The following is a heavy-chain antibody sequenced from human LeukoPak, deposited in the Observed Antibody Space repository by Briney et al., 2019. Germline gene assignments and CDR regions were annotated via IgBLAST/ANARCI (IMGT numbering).Heavy chain of an antibody. J-gene: IGHJ4*02. CDR3: AGLPRYNWNEPLDY. V-gene: IGHV1-2*02. Sequence: GASVKVSCKASGYTFTDYYMHWVRQAPGQGLEWMGWINPNSGGTKYAQKFQGRVTMTRDTSISTAYMELSRLTYDDTPVYYCAGLPRYNWNEPLDYWGQGTLVTVSS. D-gene: IGHD1-20*01. CDR1: GYTFTDYY. CDR2: INPNSGGT.